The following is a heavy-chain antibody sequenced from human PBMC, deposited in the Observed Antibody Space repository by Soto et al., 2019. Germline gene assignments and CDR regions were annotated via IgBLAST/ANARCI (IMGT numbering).Heavy chain of an antibody. D-gene: IGHD3-3*01. J-gene: IGHJ4*02. CDR3: ARGHYDYWSGSFATIDY. Sequence: SETLSLTCTVSSGSISSSNKYWGWIRQPPGKGLEWIGNIHYSGNNNYNPSLKSRVTISVDTAKNQFSLKLSSVTAADTAVYYCARGHYDYWSGSFATIDYWGQGT. CDR1: SGSISSSNKY. CDR2: IHYSGNN. V-gene: IGHV4-39*01.